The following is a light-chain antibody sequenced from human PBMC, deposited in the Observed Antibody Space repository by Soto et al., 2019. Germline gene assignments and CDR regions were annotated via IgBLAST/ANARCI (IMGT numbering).Light chain of an antibody. V-gene: IGKV3-15*01. CDR3: QQYNKWPLT. CDR1: QSVSSN. Sequence: EIVMTQSPATLSVSPGERATLSCRASQSVSSNLAWYQQKPGQAPRLLIYHASTRSTGIPDRFSGSGSGTEFTLTISRLQSEDFAIYYCQQYNKWPLTCGGGTKVDIK. CDR2: HAS. J-gene: IGKJ4*01.